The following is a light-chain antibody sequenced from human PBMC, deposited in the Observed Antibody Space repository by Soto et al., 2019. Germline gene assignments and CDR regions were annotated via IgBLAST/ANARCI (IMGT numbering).Light chain of an antibody. CDR3: QQSSSTPFT. CDR2: GAS. Sequence: DIQMTQAPSSLSASVGDRVTITCRASRSITTSLSWHQQKPGKAPKVLIYGASKLQGGVPSRFRGSGSGTDFTLTISSLQPEDFAAYYCQQSSSTPFTFGPGTRVDV. CDR1: RSITTS. J-gene: IGKJ3*01. V-gene: IGKV1-39*01.